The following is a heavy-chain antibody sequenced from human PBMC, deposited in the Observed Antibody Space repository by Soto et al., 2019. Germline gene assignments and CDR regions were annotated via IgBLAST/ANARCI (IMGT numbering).Heavy chain of an antibody. Sequence: QVQLVESGGGVVQPGRSLRLSCAASGFTFSSYGMHWVRQAPGKGLEWVAVISYDGSNKYCADSVKGRFTISRDNSKNTLYLQMNSLRAEDTAVYYCAKTMVRGVRYYFDYWGQGTLVTVSS. CDR1: GFTFSSYG. CDR2: ISYDGSNK. J-gene: IGHJ4*02. V-gene: IGHV3-30*18. D-gene: IGHD3-10*01. CDR3: AKTMVRGVRYYFDY.